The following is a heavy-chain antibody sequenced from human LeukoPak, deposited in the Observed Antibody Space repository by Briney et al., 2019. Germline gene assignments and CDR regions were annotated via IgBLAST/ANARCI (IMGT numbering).Heavy chain of an antibody. J-gene: IGHJ4*02. Sequence: GASVKVSCKVSGYTLTELSMHWVRQAPGKGLEWMGGFDPEDGETIYAQKFQGRVTMTEDTPTDTAYMELSSLRSEDTAVYYCATVMGGPNSSGWYFDYWGQGTLVTVSS. D-gene: IGHD6-19*01. CDR1: GYTLTELS. CDR2: FDPEDGET. CDR3: ATVMGGPNSSGWYFDY. V-gene: IGHV1-24*01.